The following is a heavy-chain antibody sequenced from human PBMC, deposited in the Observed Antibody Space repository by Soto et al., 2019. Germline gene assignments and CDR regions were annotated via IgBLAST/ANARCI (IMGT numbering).Heavy chain of an antibody. J-gene: IGHJ6*04. D-gene: IGHD2-8*01. CDR1: GGSISSYY. CDR2: IYYSGST. V-gene: IGHV4-59*01. CDR3: ARDGGDCTNGVCYKEGMDV. Sequence: SETLSLTCTVSGGSISSYYWSWIRQPPGKGLEWIGYIYYSGSTNYNPSLKSRVTISVDTSKNQFSLKLSSVTAADTAVYYCARDGGDCTNGVCYKEGMDVWGKGTTVTAPQ.